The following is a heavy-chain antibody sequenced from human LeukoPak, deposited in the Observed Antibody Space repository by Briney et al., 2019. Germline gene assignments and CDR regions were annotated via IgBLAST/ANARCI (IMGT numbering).Heavy chain of an antibody. CDR1: GFTFTSSA. Sequence: SVKVSCKASGFTFTSSAVQWVRQARGQRLEWMGWIVVGSGNTNYAQKFQERVTITRDMSTSTAYMELSSLRSEDTAVYYCAAGDTATLGGDYWGQGTLVTVSS. V-gene: IGHV1-58*01. D-gene: IGHD5-18*01. J-gene: IGHJ4*02. CDR2: IVVGSGNT. CDR3: AAGDTATLGGDY.